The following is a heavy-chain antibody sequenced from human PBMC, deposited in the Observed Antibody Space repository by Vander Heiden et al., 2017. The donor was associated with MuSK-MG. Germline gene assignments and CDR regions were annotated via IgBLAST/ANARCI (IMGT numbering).Heavy chain of an antibody. V-gene: IGHV3-66*01. CDR1: GFTVSSHY. J-gene: IGHJ4*02. CDR3: ARGDGIDSSGWYY. D-gene: IGHD6-19*01. CDR2: IYSGGST. Sequence: EVQLVESGGGLVQPGGSLRLSCAASGFTVSSHYMSWVRQAPGKGLEWVSVIYSGGSTYYADSVKGRFTISRDNSKNTLYLQMNSLRAEDTAVYYCARGDGIDSSGWYYWGQGTLVTVSS.